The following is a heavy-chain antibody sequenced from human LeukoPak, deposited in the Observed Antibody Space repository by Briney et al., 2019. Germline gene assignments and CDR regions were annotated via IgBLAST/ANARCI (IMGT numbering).Heavy chain of an antibody. V-gene: IGHV3-23*01. J-gene: IGHJ3*02. CDR2: FSVSDGIT. D-gene: IGHD4-11*01. CDR3: TTDPTTVTYLLVGWELSNGAFDI. Sequence: GGSLRLSCAASGFTFSSYAMSWVRQAPGKGLEWVSGFSVSDGITYYADSVKGRFTISRDNSKNTLYLQMNSLKTEDTAVYYCTTDPTTVTYLLVGWELSNGAFDIWGQGTMVTVSS. CDR1: GFTFSSYA.